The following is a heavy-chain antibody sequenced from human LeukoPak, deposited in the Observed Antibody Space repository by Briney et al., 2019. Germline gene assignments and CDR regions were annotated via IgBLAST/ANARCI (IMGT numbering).Heavy chain of an antibody. V-gene: IGHV3-48*03. CDR1: GLTFSSYE. J-gene: IGHJ4*02. Sequence: TGGSLRLSCAASGLTFSSYEMNWVRQAPGKGLEWVSYISSSGSSIYYADSVKGRFTISRDNAKNSLYLQMNSLRAEDTAVYYCIPANRGPSPLSDYWGQGTLVTVSS. CDR2: ISSSGSSI. D-gene: IGHD2/OR15-2a*01. CDR3: IPANRGPSPLSDY.